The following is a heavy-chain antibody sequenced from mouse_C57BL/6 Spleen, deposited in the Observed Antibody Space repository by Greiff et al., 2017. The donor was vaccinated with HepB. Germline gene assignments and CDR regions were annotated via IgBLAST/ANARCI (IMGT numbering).Heavy chain of an antibody. Sequence: EVNVVESGGGLVKPGGSLKLSCAASGFTFSDYGMHWVRQAPEKGLEWVAYISSGSSTIYYADTVKGRFTISRDNAKNTLFLQMTSLRSEDTAMYYCARQYDHWYFDVWGTGTTVTVSS. CDR2: ISSGSSTI. D-gene: IGHD2-10*02. CDR3: ARQYDHWYFDV. CDR1: GFTFSDYG. V-gene: IGHV5-17*01. J-gene: IGHJ1*03.